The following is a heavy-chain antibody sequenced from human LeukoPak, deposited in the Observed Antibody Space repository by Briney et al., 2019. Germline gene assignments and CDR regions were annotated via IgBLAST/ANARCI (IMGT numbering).Heavy chain of an antibody. CDR2: ISGSGGVT. Sequence: PGGSLRLSCAASAFAFSSYWMHWVRQAPGKGLEWVSSISGSGGVTYYGDSVKGRFTISRDNPKNTLYLQMNSLRAEDTAVYYCAKGRSVTTIFWPFDYWGQGTLVTVSS. D-gene: IGHD3-9*01. V-gene: IGHV3-23*01. J-gene: IGHJ4*02. CDR1: AFAFSSYW. CDR3: AKGRSVTTIFWPFDY.